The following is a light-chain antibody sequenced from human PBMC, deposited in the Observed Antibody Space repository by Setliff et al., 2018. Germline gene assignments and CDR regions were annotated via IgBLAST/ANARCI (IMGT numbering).Light chain of an antibody. CDR1: SSDVGAYNY. CDR2: AVN. Sequence: QSVLTQPASVSGYPGQSITISCAGTSSDVGAYNYVSWYQLNPGKAPKLLIYAVNNRPSGVSDRFSGSKSGNTASLTISGLQAEDEADYYCGSYARSSAPYVFGTGTKVTVL. V-gene: IGLV2-14*01. CDR3: GSYARSSAPYV. J-gene: IGLJ1*01.